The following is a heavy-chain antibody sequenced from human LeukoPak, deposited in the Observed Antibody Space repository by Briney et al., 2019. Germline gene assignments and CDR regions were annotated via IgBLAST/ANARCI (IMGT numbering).Heavy chain of an antibody. Sequence: QPGGSLRLSCSASGFTFSSYSVNWVRQAPGKGLEWVASIKQDGSEKYYVDSVKGRFTISRDNAKNSLYLQMNSLRAEDTAVYYCARDHTVDGLVFDYWGQGTLVTVSS. CDR1: GFTFSSYS. CDR2: IKQDGSEK. J-gene: IGHJ4*02. D-gene: IGHD6-19*01. CDR3: ARDHTVDGLVFDY. V-gene: IGHV3-7*01.